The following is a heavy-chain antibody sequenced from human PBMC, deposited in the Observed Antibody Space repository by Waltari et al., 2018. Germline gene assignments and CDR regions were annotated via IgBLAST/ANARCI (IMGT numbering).Heavy chain of an antibody. V-gene: IGHV1-69*01. CDR3: ARDGGEEYCSSTSCYRGDY. D-gene: IGHD2-2*01. CDR2: IIPILGIA. Sequence: VKKPGSSVKVSCKASGGTFSSYAISWVRQAPGQGLEWMGGIIPILGIANYAQKFQGRVTITADESTSTAYMELSSLRSEDTAVYYCARDGGEEYCSSTSCYRGDYWGQGTLVTVSS. J-gene: IGHJ4*02. CDR1: GGTFSSYA.